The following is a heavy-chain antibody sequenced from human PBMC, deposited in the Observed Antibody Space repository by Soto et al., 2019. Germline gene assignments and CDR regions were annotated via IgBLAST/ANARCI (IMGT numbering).Heavy chain of an antibody. CDR1: GFTVSSNY. CDR2: IYSGGST. V-gene: IGHV3-53*02. J-gene: IGHJ3*02. D-gene: IGHD1-26*01. CDR3: ASYRRIYYGAFDI. Sequence: EVQLVETGGGLIQPGGSLRPSCAASGFTVSSNYMSWVRQAPGKGLEWVSVIYSGGSTYYADSVKGRFTISRDNSKNTLYLQMNSLRAEDTAVYYCASYRRIYYGAFDIWGQGTMVTVSS.